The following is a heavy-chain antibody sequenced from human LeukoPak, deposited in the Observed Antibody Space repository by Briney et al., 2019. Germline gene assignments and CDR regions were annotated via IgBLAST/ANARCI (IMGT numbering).Heavy chain of an antibody. V-gene: IGHV4-34*01. CDR1: GGSFSGYY. Sequence: SETLSLTCAVYGGSFSGYYWGWIRQPPGKGLEWIGEINHSGSTNYNPSLKSRVTISVDTSKNQFSLKLSSVTAADTAVYYCARPIEMLGARGFDYWGQGTLVTVSS. CDR3: ARPIEMLGARGFDY. J-gene: IGHJ4*02. D-gene: IGHD3-16*01. CDR2: INHSGST.